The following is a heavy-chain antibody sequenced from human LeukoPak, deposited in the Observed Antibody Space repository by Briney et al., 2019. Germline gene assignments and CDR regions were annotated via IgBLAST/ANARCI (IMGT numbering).Heavy chain of an antibody. J-gene: IGHJ4*02. CDR1: GFTFSSYS. D-gene: IGHD1-26*01. CDR3: ARGGEPVGFDY. V-gene: IGHV3-21*01. Sequence: PGGPLRLSCAVSGFTFSSYSMSWVRQAPGKGLEWVSSISSSSSYIYYADSVKGRFTISRDNAKNSLSLQMNSLRAEDTAVYYCARGGEPVGFDYWGQGTLVTVSS. CDR2: ISSSSSYI.